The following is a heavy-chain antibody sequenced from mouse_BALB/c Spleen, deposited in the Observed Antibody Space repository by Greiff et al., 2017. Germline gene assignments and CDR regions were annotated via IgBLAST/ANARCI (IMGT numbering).Heavy chain of an antibody. CDR3: ARYYYGNYGAMDY. J-gene: IGHJ4*01. CDR2: IYPGDGDT. D-gene: IGHD2-1*01. Sequence: QVQLKESGAELVRPGSSVKISCKASGYAFSSYWMNWVKQRPGQGLEWIGQIYPGDGDTNYNGKFKGKATLTADKSSSTAYMQLSSLTSEDSAVYFCARYYYGNYGAMDYWGQGTSVTVSS. V-gene: IGHV1-80*01. CDR1: GYAFSSYW.